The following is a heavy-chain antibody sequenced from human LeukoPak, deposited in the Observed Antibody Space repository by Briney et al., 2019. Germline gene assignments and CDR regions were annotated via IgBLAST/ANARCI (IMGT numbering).Heavy chain of an antibody. CDR1: GYTFTSYD. CDR3: ARLPVAYYYDSSGRWDDAFDI. J-gene: IGHJ3*02. V-gene: IGHV1-8*01. CDR2: MNPNSDNT. D-gene: IGHD3-22*01. Sequence: ASVNVSCKASGYTFTSYDINGVRQATGQGLEWMGRMNPNSDNTVYAQKFQGRVTMTRDTSISTAYMELSSLIFEDTAVYYCARLPVAYYYDSSGRWDDAFDIWGQGTMVTVSS.